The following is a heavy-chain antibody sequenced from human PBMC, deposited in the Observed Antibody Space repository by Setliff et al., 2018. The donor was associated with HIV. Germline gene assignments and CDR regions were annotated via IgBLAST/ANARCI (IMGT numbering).Heavy chain of an antibody. CDR2: IYSDGRT. CDR1: GFTLSSSH. CDR3: AKGVKWLDP. J-gene: IGHJ5*02. Sequence: GGSLRLSCAASGFTLSSSHMTWVRQAPGKGLEWVSFIYSDGRTHYADSVKGLFTVSRDNSKNMMHFQMNGLRPEDTAVYYCAKGVKWLDPWGRGTLVTVSS. V-gene: IGHV3-53*01. D-gene: IGHD3-16*01.